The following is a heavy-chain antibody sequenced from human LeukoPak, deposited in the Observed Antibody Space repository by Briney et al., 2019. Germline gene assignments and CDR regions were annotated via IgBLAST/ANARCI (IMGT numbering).Heavy chain of an antibody. Sequence: GGALRLSCAASVFTFISYDMHCVREATGKGLEWVSAIGTAGDTYCPGSVKGRFTISRENAKNSLCLQWKSLSGEDTAVHYCARGIRLGELSDNFDYWGQGNLTTVSS. CDR1: VFTFISYD. CDR3: ARGIRLGELSDNFDY. J-gene: IGHJ4*02. D-gene: IGHD3-16*02. CDR2: IGTAGDT. V-gene: IGHV3-13*01.